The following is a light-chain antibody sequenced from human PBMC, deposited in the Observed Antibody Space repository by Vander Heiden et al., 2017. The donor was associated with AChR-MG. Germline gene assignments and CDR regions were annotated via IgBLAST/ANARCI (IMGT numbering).Light chain of an antibody. CDR1: QSISSY. CDR2: AAS. J-gene: IGKJ2*01. Sequence: DIQMTQSPSSLSASVGDRVTITCRASQSISSYLNWYQQKPGKAPKLLIYAASSLQSGVPSRFSGSGSWTDFTLTISSLQPEDFATYYCQQRDSTPYTFGQGTKLEIK. V-gene: IGKV1-39*01. CDR3: QQRDSTPYT.